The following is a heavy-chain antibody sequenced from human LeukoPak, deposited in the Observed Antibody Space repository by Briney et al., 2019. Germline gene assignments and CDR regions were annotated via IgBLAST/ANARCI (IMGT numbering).Heavy chain of an antibody. CDR1: GYTFTSYG. D-gene: IGHD2-2*01. CDR3: ARDLDIVVVRDALRHYGVDV. J-gene: IGHJ6*02. V-gene: IGHV1-18*01. CDR2: ISAFNGNT. Sequence: ASVKVSCKASGYTFTSYGISWVRQAPGQGLEWMGWISAFNGNTNYAQKFQGRVTMSTDTSTSTAYMELRSLRTDDTAVYYCARDLDIVVVRDALRHYGVDVWGQGTTVTVSS.